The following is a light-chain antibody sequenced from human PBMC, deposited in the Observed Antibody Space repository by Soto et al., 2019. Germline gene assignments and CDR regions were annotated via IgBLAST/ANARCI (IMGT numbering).Light chain of an antibody. CDR2: GAS. Sequence: EIVMTHSPATLSVSPGERATLSCRASQSVRDNLAWYQQKPGQAPRLLLYGASTRATGIPARFSGSRSGTAFTLTINSLQSEDFALYFCQQSNNLPYTFGQGTKLEIK. V-gene: IGKV3-15*01. CDR1: QSVRDN. J-gene: IGKJ2*01. CDR3: QQSNNLPYT.